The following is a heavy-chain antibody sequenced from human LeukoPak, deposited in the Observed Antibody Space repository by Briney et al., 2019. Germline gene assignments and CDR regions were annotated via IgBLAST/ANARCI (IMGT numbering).Heavy chain of an antibody. D-gene: IGHD3-10*01. Sequence: PGGSLRLSCAASGFTVSSKYMSWVRQAPGKGLELVSVIYSGGSTYYADSVKGRFTISRDNSKNTLYLQMNSLRAEDTAVYYCARTYYYDSGSAYYYGMDVWGQGTTVTVSS. CDR3: ARTYYYDSGSAYYYGMDV. J-gene: IGHJ6*02. V-gene: IGHV3-66*01. CDR2: IYSGGST. CDR1: GFTVSSKY.